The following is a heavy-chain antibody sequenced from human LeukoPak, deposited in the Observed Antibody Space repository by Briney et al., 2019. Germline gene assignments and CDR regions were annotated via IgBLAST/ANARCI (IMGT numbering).Heavy chain of an antibody. CDR3: ATSGYSGYDYMGLGY. CDR2: ISSSSSYI. CDR1: GFTFSSYS. D-gene: IGHD5-12*01. J-gene: IGHJ4*02. Sequence: PGGSLRLSCAASGFTFSSYSMNWVRQAPGKGLEWVSSISSSSSYIYYADSVKGRFTISTDNAKNSLYLQMNSLRAEDTAVYYCATSGYSGYDYMGLGYWGQGTLVTVSS. V-gene: IGHV3-21*01.